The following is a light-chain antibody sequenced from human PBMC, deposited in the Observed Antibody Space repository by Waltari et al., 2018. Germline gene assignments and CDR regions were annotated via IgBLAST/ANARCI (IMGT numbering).Light chain of an antibody. Sequence: ETVVTQSPATLSVSPGERATLSCKTSQTIGRSLAWYQQKPGQAPRLVIYGASIRATGIPARFSGSGSETEFALTISGLQSEDFAVDYCQQYNNWPPGTFGQGTKVEI. CDR3: QQYNNWPPGT. V-gene: IGKV3-15*01. CDR1: QTIGRS. CDR2: GAS. J-gene: IGKJ1*01.